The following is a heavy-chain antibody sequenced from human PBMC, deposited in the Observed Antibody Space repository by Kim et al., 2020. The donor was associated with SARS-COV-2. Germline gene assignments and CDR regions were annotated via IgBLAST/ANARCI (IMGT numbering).Heavy chain of an antibody. D-gene: IGHD6-13*01. Sequence: YPGSVKGRFTISRENATNSLYLQMNSLGAGDTAVYYCARGYSSSWYWAFDIWGQGTMVTVSS. V-gene: IGHV3-13*01. J-gene: IGHJ3*02. CDR3: ARGYSSSWYWAFDI.